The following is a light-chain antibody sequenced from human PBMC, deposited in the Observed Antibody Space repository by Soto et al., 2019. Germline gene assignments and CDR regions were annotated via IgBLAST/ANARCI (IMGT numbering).Light chain of an antibody. CDR3: QKYNFAPFT. J-gene: IGKJ3*01. Sequence: DIQLTQSPSSLSASVGDRVTITCRASQGISNYVSWYPRKPGKAPKLLIYAASTLQSGVSSRFSGSGSGTDFTLTISSLQPEDVATYFCQKYNFAPFTFGPGTNVDIK. V-gene: IGKV1-27*01. CDR1: QGISNY. CDR2: AAS.